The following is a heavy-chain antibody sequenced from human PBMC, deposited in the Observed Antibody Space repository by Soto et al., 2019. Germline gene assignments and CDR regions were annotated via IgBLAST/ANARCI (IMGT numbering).Heavy chain of an antibody. CDR1: GYTFTSYY. CDR2: INPSGGST. Sequence: ASVKVSCKASGYTFTSYYMHWVRQAPGQGLEWMGIINPSGGSTSYAQKFQGRVTMTRDTSTSTVYMELSSLRSEDTAVYYCARGGNFWSGYQYYYYGMDVWGQGTTVTVYS. V-gene: IGHV1-46*01. CDR3: ARGGNFWSGYQYYYYGMDV. J-gene: IGHJ6*02. D-gene: IGHD3-3*01.